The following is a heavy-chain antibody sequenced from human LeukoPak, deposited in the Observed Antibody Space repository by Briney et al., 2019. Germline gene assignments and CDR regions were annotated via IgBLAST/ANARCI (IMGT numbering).Heavy chain of an antibody. V-gene: IGHV3-74*01. D-gene: IGHD3-9*01. CDR2: INSDGSST. CDR3: ARGAVLRYFDPYGMDV. Sequence: GGSLRLSCAASGFTFSSYWMHCVRQAPGKGLVWVSRINSDGSSTSYADSVKGRFTISRDNAKNTLYLQMNSLRAEDTAVYYCARGAVLRYFDPYGMDVWGKGTTVTVSS. CDR1: GFTFSSYW. J-gene: IGHJ6*04.